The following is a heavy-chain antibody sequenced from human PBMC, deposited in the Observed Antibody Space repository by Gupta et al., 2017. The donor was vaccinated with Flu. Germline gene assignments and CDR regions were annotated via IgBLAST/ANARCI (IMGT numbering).Heavy chain of an antibody. CDR1: GFTFHSYG. J-gene: IGHJ6*02. V-gene: IGHV3-30*18. CDR3: ANSFGLVGATSGYYGMDA. D-gene: IGHD1-26*01. Sequence: QVHLVESGGGVVQPGRSLRLFCAAAGFTFHSYGMHWARQAPGKGLEWVAVISYDGSKKYYGDSVKGRFTISRDNSKNTLYLQMNSLRAEDTAVYYCANSFGLVGATSGYYGMDAWGQGTTVTVSS. CDR2: ISYDGSKK.